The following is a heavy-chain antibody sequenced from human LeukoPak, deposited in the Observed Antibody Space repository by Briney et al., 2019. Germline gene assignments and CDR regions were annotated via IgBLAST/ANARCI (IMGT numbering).Heavy chain of an antibody. J-gene: IGHJ2*01. CDR1: GGSISSSNW. V-gene: IGHV4-4*02. Sequence: SGTLSLTCAVSGGSISSSNWWSWVRPPPGKGLEWIGYIYHSGSTYYNPSLKSRVAISVDRPKNQFSLKLSSVTAADTAVYYCASSGLVPAQKSGVYWYFDLWGRGTLVTVSS. CDR2: IYHSGST. D-gene: IGHD2-2*01. CDR3: ASSGLVPAQKSGVYWYFDL.